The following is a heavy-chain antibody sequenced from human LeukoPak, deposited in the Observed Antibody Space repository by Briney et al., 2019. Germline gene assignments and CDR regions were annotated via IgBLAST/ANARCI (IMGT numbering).Heavy chain of an antibody. V-gene: IGHV3-53*01. CDR2: ISASGTA. CDR3: AKARVTTGYYMQVDY. Sequence: GGSLRLSCAASGFIVSNNYMSWVRQAPGKGLEWVSVISASGTAHYADSMKGRFTISRDNSKNTVYLQLSSLRPEDTAVYYCAKARVTTGYYMQVDYWGQGTLVTVSS. J-gene: IGHJ4*02. D-gene: IGHD3-9*01. CDR1: GFIVSNNY.